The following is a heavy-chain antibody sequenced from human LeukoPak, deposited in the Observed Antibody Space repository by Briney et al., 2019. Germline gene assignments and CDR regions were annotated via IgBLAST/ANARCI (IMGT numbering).Heavy chain of an antibody. D-gene: IGHD3-3*01. CDR3: ARGARITIFGVVISPSYFDY. CDR2: ISSSSSYI. V-gene: IGHV3-21*01. J-gene: IGHJ4*02. CDR1: GFTFSSYS. Sequence: KSGGSLRLSCAASGFTFSSYSMNWVRQAPGKGLEWVSSISSSSSYIYYADSVKGRFTISRDNAKNSLYLQMNSLRAEDTAVYYCARGARITIFGVVISPSYFDYWGQGTLVTVSS.